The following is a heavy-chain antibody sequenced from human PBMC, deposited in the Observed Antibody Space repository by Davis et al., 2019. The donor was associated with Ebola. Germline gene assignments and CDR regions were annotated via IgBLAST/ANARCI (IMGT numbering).Heavy chain of an antibody. J-gene: IGHJ4*02. CDR2: IIPIFDTA. CDR3: AKDRYYDNSPLYFESET. Sequence: SVKVSCKASGGTFSSYAISWVRQAPGQGLEWVGGIIPIFDTASYAHNFQDRVTITADESRITAYLELSSLRSEDTAVYYCAKDRYYDNSPLYFESETWGQGTLVTVSA. CDR1: GGTFSSYA. D-gene: IGHD3-22*01. V-gene: IGHV1-69*13.